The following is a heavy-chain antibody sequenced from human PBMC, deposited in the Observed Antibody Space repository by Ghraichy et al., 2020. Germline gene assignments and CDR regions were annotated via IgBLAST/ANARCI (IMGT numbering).Heavy chain of an antibody. CDR2: IKSNAYLATT. V-gene: IGHV3-49*04. CDR1: GFTVGDYA. CDR3: TRASPCSDYYNDYGMDV. Sequence: GGSLRLSCTASGFTVGDYAMSWVRQAPGKGLEWVGFIKSNAYLATTEYAASVKGRFTVSRDDYKSIANLQMNSLKTEDTAVYFCTRASPCSDYYNDYGMDVWGQGTTVTVSS. J-gene: IGHJ6*02. D-gene: IGHD3-10*02.